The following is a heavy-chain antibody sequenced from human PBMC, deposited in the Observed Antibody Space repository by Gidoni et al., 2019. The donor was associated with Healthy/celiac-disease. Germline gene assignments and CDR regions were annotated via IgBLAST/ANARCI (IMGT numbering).Heavy chain of an antibody. CDR1: GGSISSYY. J-gene: IGHJ4*02. CDR3: ARGSWYFFDY. CDR2: IYYSGST. D-gene: IGHD6-13*01. Sequence: QVQLQESGPGLVKPSETLSLTCTVSGGSISSYYWSWIRQPPGKGLEWIGYIYYSGSTNYNPSLKSRVTISVDTSKNQFSLKLSSVTAADTAVYYCARGSWYFFDYWGQGTLVTVSS. V-gene: IGHV4-59*01.